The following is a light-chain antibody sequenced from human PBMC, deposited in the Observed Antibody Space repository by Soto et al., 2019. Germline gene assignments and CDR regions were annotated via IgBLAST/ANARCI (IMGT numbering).Light chain of an antibody. CDR2: DVS. CDR3: SSSTSRSTYV. V-gene: IGLV2-14*03. CDR1: SSDVGGYNY. Sequence: QSALTQPASVSGSPGQSITISCTGTSSDVGGYNYVSWYQQHPGKAPKLMIYDVSNRPSGVSNRFSGSKSGNTASLTISGPQAEDEADYYCSSSTSRSTYVFGSGTKVTVL. J-gene: IGLJ1*01.